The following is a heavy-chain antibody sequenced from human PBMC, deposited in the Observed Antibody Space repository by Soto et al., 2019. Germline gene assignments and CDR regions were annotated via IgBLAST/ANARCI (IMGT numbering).Heavy chain of an antibody. J-gene: IGHJ4*02. CDR3: ARDFDSSGYALDSFDY. CDR2: ISAYNGNT. D-gene: IGHD3-22*01. V-gene: IGHV1-18*04. Sequence: ASVKVSCKASGYTFTSYGISWLRQAPGQGLEWMGWISAYNGNTNYAQKLQGRVTMTTDTSTSTAYMELRSLRSDDTAVYYCARDFDSSGYALDSFDYWGQGTLVTVSS. CDR1: GYTFTSYG.